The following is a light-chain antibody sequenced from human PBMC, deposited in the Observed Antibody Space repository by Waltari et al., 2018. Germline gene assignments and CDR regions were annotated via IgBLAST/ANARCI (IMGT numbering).Light chain of an antibody. J-gene: IGKJ1*01. Sequence: AIRMTQSPSSLSASTGDRVTIPCRASQGISSYLAWYQQKPGKAPKLLIYAASTLQSGVPSRFSGSGSGTDFTLTISCLQSEDFATYYCQQYYSYPLTFGQGTKVEIK. CDR3: QQYYSYPLT. CDR1: QGISSY. V-gene: IGKV1-8*01. CDR2: AAS.